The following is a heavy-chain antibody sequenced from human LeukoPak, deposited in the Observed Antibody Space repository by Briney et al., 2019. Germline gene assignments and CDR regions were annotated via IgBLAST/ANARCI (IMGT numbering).Heavy chain of an antibody. D-gene: IGHD1-26*01. Sequence: GGSLRLSCAASGFTFSYNTMHWLRRAPGKGLEWVVLVSYDGSIKRYADSVKGRFTISRDNPNNILYLQRNSLRVEDTAVYYCARDGHGRATDAFDMWGQARMVTVS. J-gene: IGHJ3*02. CDR3: ARDGHGRATDAFDM. CDR1: GFTFSYNT. CDR2: VSYDGSIK. V-gene: IGHV3-30-3*01.